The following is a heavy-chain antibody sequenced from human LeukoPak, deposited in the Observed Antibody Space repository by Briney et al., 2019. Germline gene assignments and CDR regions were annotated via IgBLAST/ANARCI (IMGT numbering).Heavy chain of an antibody. D-gene: IGHD3-10*02. V-gene: IGHV3-48*03. CDR2: ISSSGSTI. CDR1: GFTFSSYE. CDR3: AELGITMIGGV. Sequence: GGSLRLSCAASGFTFSSYEMNWVRQAPGKGLEWVSYISSSGSTIYYADVKGRFTISRDNAKNSLYLQMNSLRAEDTAVYYCAELGITMIGGVWGKGTTVTISS. J-gene: IGHJ6*04.